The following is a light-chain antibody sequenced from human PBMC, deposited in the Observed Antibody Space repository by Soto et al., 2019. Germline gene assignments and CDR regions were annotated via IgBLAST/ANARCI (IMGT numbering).Light chain of an antibody. J-gene: IGKJ5*01. CDR3: QQYNNWPPIT. CDR2: DIS. V-gene: IGKV3D-15*01. Sequence: ETVMTQSPATLSVSPGERATLSCRASQSVSTNLAWYQQKPGQAPRLLIYDISLRGTGIPTRFSGSGSGTEFTLTISSLQSEDFAVYYCQQYNNWPPITFGQGTRLEIK. CDR1: QSVSTN.